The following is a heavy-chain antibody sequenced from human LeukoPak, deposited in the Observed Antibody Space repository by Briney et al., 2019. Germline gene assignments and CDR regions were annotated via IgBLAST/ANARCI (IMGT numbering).Heavy chain of an antibody. J-gene: IGHJ4*02. CDR3: TRRAPSHDFDS. CDR2: ISSSSSYI. Sequence: GGSLRLSCAASGFIFSSYGIHWVRQAPGKGLEWVSSISSSSSYIYYAESVKGRFTISRDNAKNSLFLQMNSLRPEDTAVYYCTRRAPSHDFDSWGQGTLVTVSS. V-gene: IGHV3-21*01. CDR1: GFIFSSYG.